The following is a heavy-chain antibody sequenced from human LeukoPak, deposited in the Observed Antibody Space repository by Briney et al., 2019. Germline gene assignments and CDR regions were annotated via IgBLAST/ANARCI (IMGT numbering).Heavy chain of an antibody. CDR2: ISSSGSTI. Sequence: PGGSLRLSCAASGFTFSSYSMNWVRQAPGKGLEWVSYISSSGSTIYYADSVKGRFTISRDNAKNSLYLQMNSLRAEDTAVYYCAKDGAIVVVVAATPLDYGMDVWGQGTTVTVSS. J-gene: IGHJ6*02. V-gene: IGHV3-48*04. CDR3: AKDGAIVVVVAATPLDYGMDV. D-gene: IGHD2-15*01. CDR1: GFTFSSYS.